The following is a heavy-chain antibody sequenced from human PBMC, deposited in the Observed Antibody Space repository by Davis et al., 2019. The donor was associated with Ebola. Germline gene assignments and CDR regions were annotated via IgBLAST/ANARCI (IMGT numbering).Heavy chain of an antibody. V-gene: IGHV6-1*01. CDR1: GDSVPGAG. D-gene: IGHD7-27*01. Sequence: HSQTPSLTSAISGDSVPGAGWNCFTPSPPSRIEWLGWPYYNSKWYYDYAVSVKSRITINPHTSKNQFSLKLDSVTPEDTAVYDCARVNWGAGKAFDIWDQGSMVTVSS. CDR2: PYYNSKWYY. CDR3: ARVNWGAGKAFDI. J-gene: IGHJ3*02.